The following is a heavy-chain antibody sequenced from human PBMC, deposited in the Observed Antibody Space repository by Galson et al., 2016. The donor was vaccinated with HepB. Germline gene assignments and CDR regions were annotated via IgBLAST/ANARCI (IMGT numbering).Heavy chain of an antibody. J-gene: IGHJ5*01. V-gene: IGHV3-23*01. CDR3: AKDGRRRWFEDLMSPVSWFDS. Sequence: SLRLSCAASGFTFNIYAMSWVRQSPGRRLEWVSGIRGSGSSTYYADSVRGRFTISRDNSKNTVHLQMNSLRAEDTGVYYCAKDGRRRWFEDLMSPVSWFDSWGQGTLVTVSS. CDR2: IRGSGSST. CDR1: GFTFNIYA. D-gene: IGHD3-10*01.